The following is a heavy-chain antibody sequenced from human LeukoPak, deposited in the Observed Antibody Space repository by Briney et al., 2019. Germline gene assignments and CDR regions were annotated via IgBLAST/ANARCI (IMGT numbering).Heavy chain of an antibody. J-gene: IGHJ4*02. D-gene: IGHD6-25*01. CDR3: ATGGTRAATGRMGF. CDR2: TSYDGNEK. Sequence: GGSLRLSCAASGFTFSSFGMHWVRQAPGKGLEWVTVTSYDGNEKYYADSVKGRFTISRDNTKNTVYLQMNSLRAEDTAVYYCATGGTRAATGRMGFWGQGTLVTVSS. V-gene: IGHV3-30*03. CDR1: GFTFSSFG.